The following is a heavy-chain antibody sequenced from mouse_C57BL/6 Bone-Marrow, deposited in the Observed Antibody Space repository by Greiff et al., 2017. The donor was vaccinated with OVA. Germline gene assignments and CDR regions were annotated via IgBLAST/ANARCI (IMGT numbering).Heavy chain of an antibody. CDR1: GFTFSNYW. D-gene: IGHD1-1*01. V-gene: IGHV6-3*01. CDR3: TGIYYYGSSFYFDY. J-gene: IGHJ2*01. CDR2: IRLKSDNYAT. Sequence: EVKLQESGGGLVQPGGSMKLSCVASGFTFSNYWMNCVRQSPEKGLEWVAQIRLKSDNYATHYAESVKGRFTISRDDSKSSVYLQMNNLRAEDTGIYYCTGIYYYGSSFYFDYWGQGTTLTVSS.